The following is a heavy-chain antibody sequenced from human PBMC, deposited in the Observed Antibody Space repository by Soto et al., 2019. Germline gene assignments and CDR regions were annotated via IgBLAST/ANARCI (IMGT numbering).Heavy chain of an antibody. J-gene: IGHJ5*02. V-gene: IGHV4-31*03. CDR1: GGSISSGGYY. D-gene: IGHD2-8*01. CDR2: IYYSGST. CDR3: ARVGYCTNGVCCRFDP. Sequence: QVQLQESGPGLVKPSQTLSLTCTVSGGSISSGGYYWSWIRQHPGKGLEWIGYIYYSGSTYYNPYLKSRVTISVDTSKNQFSLKLSSVTAADTAVYYCARVGYCTNGVCCRFDPWGQGTLVTVSS.